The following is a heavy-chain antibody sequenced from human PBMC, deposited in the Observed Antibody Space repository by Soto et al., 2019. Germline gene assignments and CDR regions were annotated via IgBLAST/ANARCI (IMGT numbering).Heavy chain of an antibody. J-gene: IGHJ4*02. V-gene: IGHV4-31*03. Sequence: SDTLSLTCTVSGGSISSGGYYWSWIRQHPGKGLEWIGYIYYSGSTYYNPSLKSRVTISVDTSKNQFSLKLSSVTAADTAVYYCARLAYDSSGSPTIDYWGQGTLVTVSS. CDR2: IYYSGST. D-gene: IGHD3-22*01. CDR1: GGSISSGGYY. CDR3: ARLAYDSSGSPTIDY.